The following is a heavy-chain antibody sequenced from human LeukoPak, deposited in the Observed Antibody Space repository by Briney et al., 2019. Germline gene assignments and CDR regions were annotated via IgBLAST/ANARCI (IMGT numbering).Heavy chain of an antibody. V-gene: IGHV1-69*06. CDR3: AMYPVGRDQLLTVDY. CDR2: IIPIFGTA. Sequence: WASVKVSGKASGGTFSSYAISWVRQAPGQGLEWMGGIIPIFGTANYAQKFQGRVTITADKSTSTAYMELSSLRSEDTAVYYCAMYPVGRDQLLTVDYWGQGTLVTVSS. CDR1: GGTFSSYA. J-gene: IGHJ4*02. D-gene: IGHD2-2*01.